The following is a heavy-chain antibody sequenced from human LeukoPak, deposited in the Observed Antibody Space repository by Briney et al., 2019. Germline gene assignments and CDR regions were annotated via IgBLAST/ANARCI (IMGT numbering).Heavy chain of an antibody. CDR2: IDWDDDK. CDR1: GFPLSTSGMC. J-gene: IGHJ6*02. V-gene: IGHV2-70*11. D-gene: IGHD5-12*01. CDR3: ARNRGYSGYGMDV. Sequence: SGPTLVKPTQTLTLTCTFSGFPLSTSGMCVSWIRQPPGKALEWLARIDWDDDKHYTTSLKTRLTISKDTSKNQVVLTMTSMDPVDTATYYCARNRGYSGYGMDVWGQGTTVTVSS.